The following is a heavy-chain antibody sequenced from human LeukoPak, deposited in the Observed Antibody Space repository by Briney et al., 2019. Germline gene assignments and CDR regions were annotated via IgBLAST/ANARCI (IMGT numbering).Heavy chain of an antibody. D-gene: IGHD3-16*01. CDR1: GYSISSGYY. V-gene: IGHV4-38-2*02. J-gene: IGHJ4*02. Sequence: SETLSLTCTVSGYSISSGYYWGWIRQPPGKGLEWIGSIYHSGSTYYNPSLKSRVTISVDTSKNQFSLKLSSVTAADTAVYYCARDGLGAFDYWGQGTLVTVSS. CDR2: IYHSGST. CDR3: ARDGLGAFDY.